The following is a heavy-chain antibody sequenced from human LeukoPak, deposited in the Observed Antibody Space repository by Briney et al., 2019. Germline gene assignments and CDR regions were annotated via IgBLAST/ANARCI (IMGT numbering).Heavy chain of an antibody. CDR1: GFTFDDYT. J-gene: IGHJ4*02. CDR3: AKAMGVDTATLDY. Sequence: GGSLRLSCAASGFTFDDYTMHWVRQAPGKGLEWVSLISWDGGSTYYADSVKGRFTISRDNSKNSLYLQMNSLRTEDTALYCCAKAMGVDTATLDYWGQGTLVTVSS. V-gene: IGHV3-43*01. CDR2: ISWDGGST. D-gene: IGHD5-18*01.